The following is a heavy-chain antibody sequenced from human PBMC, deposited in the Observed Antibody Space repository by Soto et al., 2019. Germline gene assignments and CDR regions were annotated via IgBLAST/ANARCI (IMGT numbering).Heavy chain of an antibody. Sequence: QVQLQESGLGLVKPSQTLSLTCTVSGGSISSGGYYWSWIRQHPGKGLEWIGYIYYSESTHYNPSLKSRVTISVDTSKNQLSLKLSSVTAADTAVYYCARAWGGYFDCWGQGTLVTVSS. D-gene: IGHD3-16*01. V-gene: IGHV4-31*03. J-gene: IGHJ4*02. CDR2: IYYSEST. CDR3: ARAWGGYFDC. CDR1: GGSISSGGYY.